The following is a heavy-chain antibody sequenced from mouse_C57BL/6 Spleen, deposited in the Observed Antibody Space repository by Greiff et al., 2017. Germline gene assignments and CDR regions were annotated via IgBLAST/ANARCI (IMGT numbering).Heavy chain of an antibody. CDR2: IYPGDGDT. D-gene: IGHD2-2*01. Sequence: VMLVESGAELVKPGASVKISCKASGYAFSSYWMNWVKQRPGKGLEWIGQIYPGDGDTNYNGKFKGKATLAADKSSSTAYMQLISLISEDSAVYFCAWLPLFDYWGQGTTLTVSS. CDR3: AWLPLFDY. V-gene: IGHV1-80*01. CDR1: GYAFSSYW. J-gene: IGHJ2*01.